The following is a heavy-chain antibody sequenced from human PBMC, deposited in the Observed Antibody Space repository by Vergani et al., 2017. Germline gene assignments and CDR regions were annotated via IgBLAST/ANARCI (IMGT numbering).Heavy chain of an antibody. CDR2: IIPIFGTA. D-gene: IGHD2-2*03. Sequence: QVQLVQSGAEVKKPGSSVKVSCKASGGTFSSYAISWVRQAPGQGLEWMGGIIPIFGTANYARKFQGRVTITADESTSTAYMERRSLRSEDTAVYYCARDRFGYCSSTSCPPYYYYYMDVWGKGTTVTVSS. J-gene: IGHJ6*03. CDR3: ARDRFGYCSSTSCPPYYYYYMDV. V-gene: IGHV1-69*01. CDR1: GGTFSSYA.